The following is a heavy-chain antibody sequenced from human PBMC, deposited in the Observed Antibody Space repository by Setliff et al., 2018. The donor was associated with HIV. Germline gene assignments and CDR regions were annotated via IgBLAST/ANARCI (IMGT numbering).Heavy chain of an antibody. D-gene: IGHD6-13*01. CDR2: IYHSGST. CDR1: GGSISSYY. J-gene: IGHJ4*02. Sequence: SETLSLTCTVSGGSISSYYWSWIRQPPGKGLEWIGSIYHSGSTYDSPSLKSRVTTSVDTSKNQFSLKLSSVTAADTAIYYCARTYSSNWYIDYWGQGTLVTVSS. V-gene: IGHV4-59*08. CDR3: ARTYSSNWYIDY.